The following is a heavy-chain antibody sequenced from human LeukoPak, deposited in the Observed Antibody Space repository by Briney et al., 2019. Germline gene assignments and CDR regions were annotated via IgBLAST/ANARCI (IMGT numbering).Heavy chain of an antibody. CDR2: IIPIFGTA. V-gene: IGHV1-69*13. CDR3: ASLTFITSQYYYYYMDV. J-gene: IGHJ6*03. D-gene: IGHD3-16*01. Sequence: GASVKVSCKASGGTFSSYAISWVRQAPGQGLEWMGGIIPIFGTANYAQKFQGRVTITADESTSTAYMELSSLRSEDTAVYYCASLTFITSQYYYYYMDVWGKGTTVTVSS. CDR1: GGTFSSYA.